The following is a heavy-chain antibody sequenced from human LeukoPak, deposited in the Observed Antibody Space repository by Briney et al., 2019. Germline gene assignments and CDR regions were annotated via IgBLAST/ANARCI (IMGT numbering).Heavy chain of an antibody. CDR1: GGSVSSSSYY. D-gene: IGHD1-26*01. Sequence: SETLSLTCTVSGGSVSSSSYYWGWIRQPPGKGLEWIGSIYYSGSTYYNPSLKSRVTISVDTSKNQFSLRLNSVTAADTAVYYCARASGSYGPYYYYYMDVWGKGTTVTVSS. V-gene: IGHV4-39*01. CDR3: ARASGSYGPYYYYYMDV. J-gene: IGHJ6*03. CDR2: IYYSGST.